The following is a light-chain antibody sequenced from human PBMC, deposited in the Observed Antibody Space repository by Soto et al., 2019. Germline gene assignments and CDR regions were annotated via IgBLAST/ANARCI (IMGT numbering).Light chain of an antibody. V-gene: IGKV3D-11*02. CDR3: QQRSNWQIT. CDR2: DAS. Sequence: IVLTQSPVTLSLSPVEIATLSFMASQSVRTYLAWYQVKPGQAPRLLIYDASRRASGVPARFSGSGSGTDFTLTISSLEPEDFAVYYCQQRSNWQITFGQGTRLEIK. J-gene: IGKJ5*01. CDR1: QSVRTY.